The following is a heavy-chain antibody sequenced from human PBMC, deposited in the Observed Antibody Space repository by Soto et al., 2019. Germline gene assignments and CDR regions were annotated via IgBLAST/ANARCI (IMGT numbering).Heavy chain of an antibody. CDR1: GDSASSNSAG. V-gene: IGHV6-1*01. CDR3: ARGSWDDFSGHYYMDV. Sequence: QVQLQQSGPGLVKPSQTLSLTCDISGDSASSNSAGGNGIRQTPSRGLEWLGRTYYRSKWYDNYAVSVKSRVSVNPDTAKNQFSLQLNSVTPEDTAVYYCARGSWDDFSGHYYMDVWGKGTTVTVSS. D-gene: IGHD1-1*01. J-gene: IGHJ6*03. CDR2: TYYRSKWYD.